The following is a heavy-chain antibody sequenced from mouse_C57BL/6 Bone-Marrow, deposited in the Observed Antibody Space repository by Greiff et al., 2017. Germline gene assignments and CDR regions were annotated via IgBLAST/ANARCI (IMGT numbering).Heavy chain of an antibody. D-gene: IGHD2-4*01. J-gene: IGHJ3*01. CDR1: GYAFTNYL. CDR2: INPGSGGT. V-gene: IGHV1-54*01. CDR3: ARNYDYDEGFAY. Sequence: QVQLQQSGAELVRPGTSVKVSCKASGYAFTNYLIEWVKQRPGQGLEWIGVINPGSGGTNYNEKFKGKATLTADKSSSTAYMQLSSLTSEDSAVYFCARNYDYDEGFAYWGQGTLVTVSA.